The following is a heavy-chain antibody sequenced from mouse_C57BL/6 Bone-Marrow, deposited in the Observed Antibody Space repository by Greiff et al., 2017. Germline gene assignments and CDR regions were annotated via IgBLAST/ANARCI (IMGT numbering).Heavy chain of an antibody. CDR3: ARKVLIYYGNYGYYFDY. V-gene: IGHV1-78*01. D-gene: IGHD2-1*01. Sequence: QVQLQQSDAELVKPGASVKISCKVSGYTFTDHTIHWMKQRPEQGLEWIGYIYPRDGSTKYNEKFKGKDTLTADKSSSTAYMQLNSLTSEDSAVYFCARKVLIYYGNYGYYFDYWGQGTTLTVSS. CDR1: GYTFTDHT. J-gene: IGHJ2*01. CDR2: IYPRDGST.